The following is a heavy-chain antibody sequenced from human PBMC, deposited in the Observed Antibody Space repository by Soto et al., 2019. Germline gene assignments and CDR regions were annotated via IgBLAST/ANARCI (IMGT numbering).Heavy chain of an antibody. CDR3: ASATGDDYRAFDI. CDR1: GGSISSYY. CDR2: IYYSGST. Sequence: PSETLSLTCTVSGGSISSYYWSWIRQPPGKGLEWIGYIYYSGSTNYNPSLKSRVTLSVDTSKNHFSLKLSSVTAADTAVYYCASATGDDYRAFDIWGQGTMVT. J-gene: IGHJ3*02. D-gene: IGHD3-16*01. V-gene: IGHV4-59*01.